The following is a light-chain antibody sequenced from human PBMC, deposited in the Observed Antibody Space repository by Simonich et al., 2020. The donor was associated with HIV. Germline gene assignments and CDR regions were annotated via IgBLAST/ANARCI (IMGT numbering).Light chain of an antibody. J-gene: IGKJ1*01. Sequence: DIVMTQSPDSLAVSLGERATINCKSSQSVLYSSNNKNYFAWYQQKPGQPPKLLIYWASTRESGVPYRFSGSGSGTDFTLTISSLQAEDVAVYYCQQYYSTRTFGQGTKVEIK. CDR1: QSVLYSSNNKNY. CDR2: WAS. CDR3: QQYYSTRT. V-gene: IGKV4-1*01.